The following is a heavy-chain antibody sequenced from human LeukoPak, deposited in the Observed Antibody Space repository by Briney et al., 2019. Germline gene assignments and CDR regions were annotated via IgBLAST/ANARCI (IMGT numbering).Heavy chain of an antibody. V-gene: IGHV4-39*07. J-gene: IGHJ4*02. D-gene: IGHD3-10*01. CDR3: AREDPTYYYGSGSYYAIDY. CDR1: GGSISSSSYY. CDR2: IYYSGST. Sequence: SETLSLTCTVSGGSISSSSYYWGWIRQPPGKGLEWIGSIYYSGSTYYNPSLKSRVTISVDTSKNQFSLKLSSVTAADTAVYYCAREDPTYYYGSGSYYAIDYWGQGTLVTVSS.